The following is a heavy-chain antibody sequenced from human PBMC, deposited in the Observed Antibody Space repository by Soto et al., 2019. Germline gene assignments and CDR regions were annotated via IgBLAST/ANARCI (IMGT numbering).Heavy chain of an antibody. J-gene: IGHJ5*02. CDR1: GFAFRSFG. CDR3: AKVGFTVSGEGFDP. D-gene: IGHD3-3*01. V-gene: IGHV3-30*18. CDR2: ISYDGEKE. Sequence: MRVSCAASGFAFRSFGMNWVRQSPGKGLEWVALISYDGEKEYYADSVKGRFTISRDNSDNTLFLRMSSLTSDDSGVYFCAKVGFTVSGEGFDPWGQGNRVTASS.